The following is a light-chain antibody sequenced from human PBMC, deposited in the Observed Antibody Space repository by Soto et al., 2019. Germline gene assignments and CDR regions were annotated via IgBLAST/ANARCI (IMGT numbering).Light chain of an antibody. CDR2: AAS. CDR3: QQSSPLT. Sequence: DIQMTQSPSSLSASVGDRVTITCRASQSISSYLNWYQQKPGKAPKLLIYAASSLQSGVPSRFSGSGSGTDFTLTISSLQPEDFATYYCQQSSPLTVGQGTKVDSK. V-gene: IGKV1-39*01. CDR1: QSISSY. J-gene: IGKJ2*01.